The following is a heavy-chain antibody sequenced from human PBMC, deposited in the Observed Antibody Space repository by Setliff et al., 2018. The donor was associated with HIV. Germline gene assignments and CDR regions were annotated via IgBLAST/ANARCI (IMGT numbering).Heavy chain of an antibody. CDR3: ATSSITVPPDAFDI. D-gene: IGHD4-4*01. J-gene: IGHJ3*02. Sequence: SETLSLTCTVAGGSTSSSSYYWGWIRQPPGMGLEWIASIYHNGNTYYNPSLKSRVTTSVDTSKNQFSLKLISVTAADTAVYYCATSSITVPPDAFDIWGQGTMVTVSS. CDR1: GGSTSSSSYY. CDR2: IYHNGNT. V-gene: IGHV4-39*07.